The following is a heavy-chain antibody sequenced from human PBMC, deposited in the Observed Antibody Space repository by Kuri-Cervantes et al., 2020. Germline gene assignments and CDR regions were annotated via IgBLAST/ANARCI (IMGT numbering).Heavy chain of an antibody. CDR2: INPNSGGT. CDR3: ARGLRYFDWLSKNDPWFDP. Sequence: ASVKVSCKASGYTFTGYYMHWVRQAPGQGLEWMGWINPNSGGTNYAQKFQGWVTMTRDTSISTAYMELSRLRSDDTAVYYCARGLRYFDWLSKNDPWFDPWGQGTLVTVSS. V-gene: IGHV1-2*04. D-gene: IGHD3-9*01. J-gene: IGHJ5*02. CDR1: GYTFTGYY.